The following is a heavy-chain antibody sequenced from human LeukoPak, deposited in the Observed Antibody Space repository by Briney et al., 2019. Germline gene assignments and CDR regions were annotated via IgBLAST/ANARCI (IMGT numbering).Heavy chain of an antibody. J-gene: IGHJ6*03. CDR2: IYTSGST. D-gene: IGHD5-18*01. CDR1: GGSISSSSYY. CDR3: ARDLVGYSYASEGGDYYYYYYMDV. V-gene: IGHV4-39*07. Sequence: SETLSLTCTVSGGSISSSSYYWGWIRQPPGKGLEWIGRIYTSGSTNYNPSLKSRVTISVDTSKNQFSLKLSSVTAADTAVYYCARDLVGYSYASEGGDYYYYYYMDVWGKGTTVTVSS.